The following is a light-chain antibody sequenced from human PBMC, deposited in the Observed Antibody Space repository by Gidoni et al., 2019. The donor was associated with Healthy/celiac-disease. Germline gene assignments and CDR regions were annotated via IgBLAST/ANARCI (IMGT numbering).Light chain of an antibody. CDR2: AAP. J-gene: IGKJ1*01. V-gene: IGKV1-8*01. CDR3: QQCYSYPQT. Sequence: AIRMTQSPSSFSASTGDRVTITCRASQGISSYLAWYQQKPGKAPKLLIYAAPTLQSGIPSRFSGSGSGTDFTLTISCLQSEDFATYCCQQCYSYPQTFGQETKVEIK. CDR1: QGISSY.